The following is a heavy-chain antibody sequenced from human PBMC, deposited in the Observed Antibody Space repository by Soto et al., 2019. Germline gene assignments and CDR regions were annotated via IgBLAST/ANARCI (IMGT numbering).Heavy chain of an antibody. V-gene: IGHV4-34*01. CDR1: GGSFSGYY. D-gene: IGHD6-13*01. CDR2: INHSGST. Sequence: SETLSLTCAVYGGSFSGYYWSWIRQPPGKGLEWIGEINHSGSTNYNPSLKSRVTISVDTSKNQFSLKLSSVTAADTAVYYCANLAGSDYWGQGTLVTVSS. CDR3: ANLAGSDY. J-gene: IGHJ4*02.